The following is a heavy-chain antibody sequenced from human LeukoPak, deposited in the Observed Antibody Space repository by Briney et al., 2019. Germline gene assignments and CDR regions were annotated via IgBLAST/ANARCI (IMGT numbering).Heavy chain of an antibody. V-gene: IGHV3-23*01. CDR1: GFTFSDYA. CDR2: ISGSGGYT. D-gene: IGHD2-15*01. Sequence: GGSLRLSCAVSGFTFSDYAMGWVRQAPGKGLEWVSAISGSGGYTFYADSVKGRFTISRDSSKSALYLQINSLRAEDTAIYYCAKEGEYCSGCTCYQYFDYWGQGTLVTVSS. CDR3: AKEGEYCSGCTCYQYFDY. J-gene: IGHJ4*02.